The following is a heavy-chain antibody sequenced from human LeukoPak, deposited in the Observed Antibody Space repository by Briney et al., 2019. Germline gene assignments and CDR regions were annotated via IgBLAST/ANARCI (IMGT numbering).Heavy chain of an antibody. CDR1: GGTFSSYA. D-gene: IGHD3-10*01. J-gene: IGHJ5*02. CDR2: IIPILGIA. CDR3: ARDQIYGSGGGNWFDP. Sequence: SVKVSCKASGGTFSSYAISWVRQAPGQGLEWMGRIIPILGIANYAQKFQGRVTITADKSTSTAYMELSSLRSEDTAVYYCARDQIYGSGGGNWFDPWGQGTLVTVSS. V-gene: IGHV1-69*04.